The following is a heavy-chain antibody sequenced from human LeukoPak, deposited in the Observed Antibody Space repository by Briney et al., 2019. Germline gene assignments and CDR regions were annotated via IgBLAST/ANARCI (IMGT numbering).Heavy chain of an antibody. CDR1: GYTFTSYY. CDR2: INPNSGGT. V-gene: IGHV1-2*02. Sequence: ASVKVSCKASGYTFTSYYMHWVRQAPGRGLEWMGWINPNSGGTNYAQKFQGRVTMTRDTSISTAYMELSRLRSDDTAVYYCARDIVMVTYWFDPWGQGTLVTVSS. CDR3: ARDIVMVTYWFDP. D-gene: IGHD5-18*01. J-gene: IGHJ5*02.